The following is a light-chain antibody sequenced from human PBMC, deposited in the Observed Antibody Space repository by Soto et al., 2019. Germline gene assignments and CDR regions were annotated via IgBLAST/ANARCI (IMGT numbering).Light chain of an antibody. CDR3: QQFNSYPDT. CDR2: DAS. Sequence: IQLTQSPCSLSASPGDRATITCRASQSISSALAWYQQKPGKAPKLLIYDASSLASGVPSRFSGSGSGTDFTLTISSLQSEDFATYYCQQFNSYPDTFGQGTKLEIK. CDR1: QSISSA. J-gene: IGKJ2*01. V-gene: IGKV1-13*02.